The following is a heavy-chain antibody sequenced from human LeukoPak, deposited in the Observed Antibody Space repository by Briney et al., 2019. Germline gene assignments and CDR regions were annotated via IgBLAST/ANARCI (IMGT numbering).Heavy chain of an antibody. CDR3: ARRTLRQQLIIDY. J-gene: IGHJ4*02. V-gene: IGHV3-23*01. D-gene: IGHD6-13*01. Sequence: PGGSLRLSCAASGFTFSSYAMSWVRQAPGKGLEWVSAISGSGGSTYYADSVKGRFTISRDNSKNTLYLQMSSLRAEDTAVYYCARRTLRQQLIIDYWGQGTLVTVSS. CDR1: GFTFSSYA. CDR2: ISGSGGST.